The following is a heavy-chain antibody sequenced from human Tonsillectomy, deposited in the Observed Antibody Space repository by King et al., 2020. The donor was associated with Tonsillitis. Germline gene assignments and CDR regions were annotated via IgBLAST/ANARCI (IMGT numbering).Heavy chain of an antibody. D-gene: IGHD3-22*01. CDR3: ATLSRLLPHGAFDI. J-gene: IGHJ3*02. CDR1: GYSLTASW. Sequence: QLVQSGAEVKKPGESLKISCQGSGYSLTASWIGWVRQVPGKGLEWMGIIYPGDSDTKYSPSFQGQVTISADRSISTAYLQWSSLKASDTAMYYCATLSRLLPHGAFDIWGQGTMVTVSS. CDR2: IYPGDSDT. V-gene: IGHV5-51*01.